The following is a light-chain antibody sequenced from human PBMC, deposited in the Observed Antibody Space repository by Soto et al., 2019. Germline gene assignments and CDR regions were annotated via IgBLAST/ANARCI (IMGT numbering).Light chain of an antibody. CDR1: QRISTY. V-gene: IGKV1-39*01. CDR2: GAS. Sequence: DLQVSQSPSSLAASVGDRVTITCRASQRISTYLNWYQQKAGKAPKLLISGASILQSGVPSRFSGSGSGTDFTLTISSLQPEDFATYYCQQSYSTWTFGQGTKVEIK. CDR3: QQSYSTWT. J-gene: IGKJ1*01.